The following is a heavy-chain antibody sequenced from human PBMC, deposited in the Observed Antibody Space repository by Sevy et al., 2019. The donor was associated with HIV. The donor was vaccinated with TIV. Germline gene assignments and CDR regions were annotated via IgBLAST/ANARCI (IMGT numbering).Heavy chain of an antibody. CDR1: GFTFSSYA. CDR2: ISGSGGST. V-gene: IGHV3-23*01. J-gene: IGHJ4*02. CDR3: AKDLISGSYGGFFDY. D-gene: IGHD1-26*01. Sequence: GGSLRLSCAASGFTFSSYAMSWVRQAPGKGLEWVSAISGSGGSTYYADSVKGRFTISRDNSKNTLYLQMNSLRAEDSAVYYCAKDLISGSYGGFFDYWGQGTLVTVSS.